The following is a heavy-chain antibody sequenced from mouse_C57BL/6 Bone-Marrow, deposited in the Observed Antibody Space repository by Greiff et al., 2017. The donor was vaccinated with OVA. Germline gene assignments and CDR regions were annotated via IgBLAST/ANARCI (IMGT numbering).Heavy chain of an antibody. V-gene: IGHV5-17*01. Sequence: EVQLVESGGGLVKPGGSLKLSCAASGFTFSDYGMHWVRQAPEKGLEWVAYISSGSSTIYYADTVKGRFTISRDNAKNTLFLQMTSLRSEDTAMYYCATPTVVAGPFDYWGQGTTLTVSS. D-gene: IGHD1-1*01. CDR2: ISSGSSTI. CDR3: ATPTVVAGPFDY. CDR1: GFTFSDYG. J-gene: IGHJ2*01.